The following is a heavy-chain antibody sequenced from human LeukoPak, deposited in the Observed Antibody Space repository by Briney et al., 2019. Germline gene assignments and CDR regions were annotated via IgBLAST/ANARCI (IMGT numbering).Heavy chain of an antibody. J-gene: IGHJ4*02. CDR1: GGSISSGDYY. Sequence: SETLSLTRIVSGGSISSGDYYWSWIRQPPGKGLEWIGYIYYSGSTYYTPSLRSRVTISLDKSKDQFSLKLSSVTAADTAVYSCVRRNYDTSGYYYDYWGQGTLVTVSS. V-gene: IGHV4-30-4*01. CDR2: IYYSGST. D-gene: IGHD3-22*01. CDR3: VRRNYDTSGYYYDY.